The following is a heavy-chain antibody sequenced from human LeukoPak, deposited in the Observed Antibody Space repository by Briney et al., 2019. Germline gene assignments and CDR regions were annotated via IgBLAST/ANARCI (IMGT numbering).Heavy chain of an antibody. CDR2: IYPGDSDT. J-gene: IGHJ4*02. D-gene: IGHD2-21*02. CDR1: GDSFTSYW. Sequence: GESLKISCKGSGDSFTSYWIGWVRQMPGKGLEWMGIIYPGDSDTRYSPSFQGQVTISADKSISTAYLQWSSLKASDTAMYYCARAYCGGDCYSLFDYWGQGTLVTVSS. V-gene: IGHV5-51*01. CDR3: ARAYCGGDCYSLFDY.